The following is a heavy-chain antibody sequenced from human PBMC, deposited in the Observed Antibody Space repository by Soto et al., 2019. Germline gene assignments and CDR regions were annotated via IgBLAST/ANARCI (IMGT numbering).Heavy chain of an antibody. CDR2: ISYDGSNK. Sequence: SLRLSCAASGFTFSSYGMHLVRQAPGKGLEWVAVISYDGSNKYYADSVKGRFTISRDNSKNTLYLQMNSLRAEDTAVYYCAKVNRDYYDSSGQTYGMGVWGQGTTVTVSS. CDR3: AKVNRDYYDSSGQTYGMGV. J-gene: IGHJ6*02. CDR1: GFTFSSYG. D-gene: IGHD3-22*01. V-gene: IGHV3-30*18.